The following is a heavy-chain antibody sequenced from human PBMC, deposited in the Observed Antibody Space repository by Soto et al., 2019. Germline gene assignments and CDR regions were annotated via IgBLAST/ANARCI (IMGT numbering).Heavy chain of an antibody. CDR3: AKDPPSERMQPDYGMDV. CDR2: ISGSGRYT. V-gene: IGHV3-23*01. CDR1: GFTFDSCV. D-gene: IGHD6-13*01. J-gene: IGHJ6*02. Sequence: GGSLRLSCAASGFTFDSCVMIWVRQAPGKGLEWLSLISGSGRYTDYADSVKGRFTISRDNSKNTLYLQMNSLRVEDTAVYYCAKDPPSERMQPDYGMDVWGQGTTVTVSS.